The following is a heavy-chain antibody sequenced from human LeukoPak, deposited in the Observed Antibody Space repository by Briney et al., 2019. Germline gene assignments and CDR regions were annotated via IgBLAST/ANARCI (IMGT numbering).Heavy chain of an antibody. CDR2: IYSGGST. CDR1: GFTVSSNY. Sequence: GGSLRLSCAASGFTVSSNYMSWVHQAPGKGLEWVSVIYSGGSTYYADSVKGRFTISRDNSKNTLYLQMNSLRAEDTAVYYCARGFEGRKWLAFDYWGQGTLVTVSS. CDR3: ARGFEGRKWLAFDY. J-gene: IGHJ4*02. D-gene: IGHD6-19*01. V-gene: IGHV3-66*01.